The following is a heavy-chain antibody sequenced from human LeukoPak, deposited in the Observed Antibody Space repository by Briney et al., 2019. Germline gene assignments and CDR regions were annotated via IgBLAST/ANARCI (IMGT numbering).Heavy chain of an antibody. V-gene: IGHV3-30-3*01. CDR3: ARDLIGRYTFDY. Sequence: GRSLRLSCAASGLTFSDYNMHWVRQAPGKGLDWVALMSPDGNKKYYADSVKGRFTISRDNPKNTVDLQLNSLRAEDTAVYYCARDLIGRYTFDYCGQGTLVTVSS. D-gene: IGHD3-10*01. CDR2: MSPDGNKK. CDR1: GLTFSDYN. J-gene: IGHJ4*02.